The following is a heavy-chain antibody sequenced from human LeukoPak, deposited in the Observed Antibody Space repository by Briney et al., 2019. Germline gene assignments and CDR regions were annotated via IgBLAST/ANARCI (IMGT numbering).Heavy chain of an antibody. J-gene: IGHJ4*02. CDR1: GYTFTDYY. D-gene: IGHD1-14*01. V-gene: IGHV1-2*02. CDR2: ISPNSGDT. Sequence: ASVKVSCKTSGYTFTDYYIHWVRQAPGQALEWMGWISPNSGDTNYSQKFQGRVTMTRDTSISTAYMELSRLRSDDTAVYYCACDQAQPFDYWGQGTLVTVSS. CDR3: ACDQAQPFDY.